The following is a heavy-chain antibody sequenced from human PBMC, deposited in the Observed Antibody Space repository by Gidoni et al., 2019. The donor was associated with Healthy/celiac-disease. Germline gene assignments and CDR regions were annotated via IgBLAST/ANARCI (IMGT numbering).Heavy chain of an antibody. J-gene: IGHJ4*02. CDR1: EFTFSSYW. D-gene: IGHD3-9*01. CDR3: ARGDILTGYYFPFDY. CDR2: IKQDGSEK. Sequence: LVQHGGRLRLSYSASEFTFSSYWMRWVRQAQGKGVAWVANIKQDGSEKYYVDSVKGRFTISRDNAKNSLYLQMNSLRAEDTAVYYCARGDILTGYYFPFDYWGQGTLVTVSS. V-gene: IGHV3-7*01.